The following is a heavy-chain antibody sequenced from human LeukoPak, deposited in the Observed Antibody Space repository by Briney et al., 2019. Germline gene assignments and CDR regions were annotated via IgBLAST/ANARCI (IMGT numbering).Heavy chain of an antibody. Sequence: SETLSLTCSVTGDFFSGSTSDWAWIRQPPGKRLEWIGNIYYRGNTHYSPSLESRVTISVDTSKNQFSLRPNSVTAADTAVYYCARVGVRTYCGSGCYSDYFDSWGQGTLVTVSS. CDR1: GDFFSGSTSD. V-gene: IGHV4-39*07. CDR2: IYYRGNT. J-gene: IGHJ4*02. CDR3: ARVGVRTYCGSGCYSDYFDS. D-gene: IGHD2-21*02.